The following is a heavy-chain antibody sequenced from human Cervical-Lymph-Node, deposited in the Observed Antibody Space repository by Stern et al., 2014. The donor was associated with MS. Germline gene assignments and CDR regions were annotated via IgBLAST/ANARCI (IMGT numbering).Heavy chain of an antibody. D-gene: IGHD6-25*01. CDR1: GFTFSEFY. Sequence: VQLVESGGSLVKPGGSLRLSCAASGFTFSEFYMGWIRQPPGKGLQWVAYISSSGRTIYYECSVKGRFTISRNNAKTSVFLPLNSLRAEDTSVYYCVRGGAVAYWGPGTLVTVSS. CDR3: VRGGAVAY. J-gene: IGHJ4*02. CDR2: ISSSGRTI. V-gene: IGHV3-11*01.